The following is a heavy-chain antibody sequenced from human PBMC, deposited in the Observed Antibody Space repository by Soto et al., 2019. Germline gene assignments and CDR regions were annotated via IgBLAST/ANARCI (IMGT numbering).Heavy chain of an antibody. CDR3: AKAPLRLGFSYYYYGMDV. CDR2: ISSSGGST. D-gene: IGHD2-21*01. V-gene: IGHV3-23*01. J-gene: IGHJ6*02. CDR1: GFTFSRYA. Sequence: PGGSLRLSCAASGFTFSRYALSWVRQAPGKGLEWVSAISSSGGSTYYYADSVKGRFTISRDNSKNTLYLQMNSLRAEDTAVYYCAKAPLRLGFSYYYYGMDVWGQGTTVTVSS.